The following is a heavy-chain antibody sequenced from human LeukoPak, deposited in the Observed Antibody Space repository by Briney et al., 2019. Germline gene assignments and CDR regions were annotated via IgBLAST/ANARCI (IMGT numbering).Heavy chain of an antibody. Sequence: PVKVSCKASGGTFSSYTISWVRQAPGQGLEWMGRIIPILGIAHYAQKFQGRVTITAGKSTSKAYMELSSLRSEDTAVYYCARDRYGVPAAMTSRAFDIWGQGTMVTVSS. V-gene: IGHV1-69*04. CDR2: IIPILGIA. D-gene: IGHD2-2*01. J-gene: IGHJ3*02. CDR1: GGTFSSYT. CDR3: ARDRYGVPAAMTSRAFDI.